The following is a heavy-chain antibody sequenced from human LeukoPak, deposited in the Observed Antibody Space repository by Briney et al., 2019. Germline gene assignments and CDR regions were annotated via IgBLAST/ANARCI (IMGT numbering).Heavy chain of an antibody. CDR3: ARRIATTGRYYFDY. CDR1: GGSISSSSYY. Sequence: SETLSLTCTVSGGSISSSSYYWSWIRQPPGKGLEWIGYISYSGTTYYSASLKSRIIISRDTSKNQFSLKLSSVTAADTAVYYCARRIATTGRYYFDYWGQGTLVTVSS. J-gene: IGHJ4*02. CDR2: ISYSGTT. D-gene: IGHD6-13*01. V-gene: IGHV4-30-4*01.